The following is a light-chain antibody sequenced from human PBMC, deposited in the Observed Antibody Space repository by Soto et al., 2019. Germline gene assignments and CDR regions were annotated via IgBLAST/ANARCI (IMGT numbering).Light chain of an antibody. CDR3: QKYTNVPA. J-gene: IGKJ4*01. Sequence: DIQMTQSPSSLSASVGDRVTITCRASQGISNYLAWYQQIPGKVPKLLISAASTLQSGVPSRFSRSGAGTDFTLTISRLQPEDVATYYCQKYTNVPAFGGGTKVETK. CDR1: QGISNY. CDR2: AAS. V-gene: IGKV1-27*01.